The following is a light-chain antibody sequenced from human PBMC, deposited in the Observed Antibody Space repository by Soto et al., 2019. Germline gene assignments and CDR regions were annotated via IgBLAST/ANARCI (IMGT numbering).Light chain of an antibody. V-gene: IGKV1-5*03. CDR2: RAS. Sequence: DIQMTQSPSTLSASVGDRVTITCRANHSIRSYLAWYQQIPGKAPKLLIHRASYLESGVPSRFSGSGSETDFTLAIGSLQPEDSATYFCQQYYIYPPAFGPGTKVQI. J-gene: IGKJ3*01. CDR3: QQYYIYPPA. CDR1: HSIRSY.